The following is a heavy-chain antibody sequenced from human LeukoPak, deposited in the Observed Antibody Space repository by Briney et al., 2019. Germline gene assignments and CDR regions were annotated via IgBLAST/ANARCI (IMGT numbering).Heavy chain of an antibody. CDR3: AKVIRRGGYYYGVDV. J-gene: IGHJ6*02. D-gene: IGHD3-10*01. CDR1: GFTFSSYA. CDR2: ISGSGGST. Sequence: GGSLRLSCAASGFTFSSYAMSWVRQAPGKGLEWVSAISGSGGSTYYADSVKGRFTISRDNSKNTLYLQMNSLRAEDTAVYYCAKVIRRGGYYYGVDVWGQGTTVTVSS. V-gene: IGHV3-23*01.